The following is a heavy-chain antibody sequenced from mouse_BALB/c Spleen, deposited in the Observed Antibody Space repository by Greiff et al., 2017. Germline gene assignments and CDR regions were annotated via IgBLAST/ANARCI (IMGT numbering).Heavy chain of an antibody. CDR3: ARDGYDDWFAY. CDR2: ISSGGSYT. CDR1: GLTFSSYG. J-gene: IGHJ3*01. Sequence: EVMLVESGGDLVKPGGSLKLSCAASGLTFSSYGMSWVRQTPDKRLEWVATISSGGSYTYYPDSVKGRFTISRDNAKNTLYLQMSSLKSEDTAMYYCARDGYDDWFAYWGQGTLVTVSA. D-gene: IGHD2-2*01. V-gene: IGHV5-6*02.